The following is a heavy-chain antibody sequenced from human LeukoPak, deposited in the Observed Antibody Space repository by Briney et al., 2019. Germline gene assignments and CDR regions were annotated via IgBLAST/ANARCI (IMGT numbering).Heavy chain of an antibody. CDR1: GFSFSVHA. CDR3: ARGGYSGYDRDAFDI. J-gene: IGHJ3*02. V-gene: IGHV3-53*04. D-gene: IGHD5-12*01. CDR2: IYSDDST. Sequence: GGSLRLSCAASGFSFSVHAMGWVRQAPGKGLEWVSVIYSDDSTYYADSVKGRFTISRHNSKNTLYLQMNSLRAEDTAVYYCARGGYSGYDRDAFDIWGQGTMVTVSS.